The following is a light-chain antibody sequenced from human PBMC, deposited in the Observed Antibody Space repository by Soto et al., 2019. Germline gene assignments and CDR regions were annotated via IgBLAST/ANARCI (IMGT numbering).Light chain of an antibody. J-gene: IGKJ4*01. CDR2: AAS. V-gene: IGKV1-17*01. Sequence: DIQMTQSPSSLSASVGDRVTITCRASQDITNDLGWYQQKPGKAPKRLIYAASSLQSGVPSRFSGSGSGTEFTLTISSLQPEDFATYYCLQHNIYPLTFGGGTKVDIK. CDR3: LQHNIYPLT. CDR1: QDITND.